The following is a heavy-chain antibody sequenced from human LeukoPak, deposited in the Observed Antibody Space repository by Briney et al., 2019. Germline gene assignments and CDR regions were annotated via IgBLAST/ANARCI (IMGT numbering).Heavy chain of an antibody. J-gene: IGHJ4*02. D-gene: IGHD6-19*01. V-gene: IGHV4-59*08. CDR3: VVTQKWLAFDY. CDR1: GGSISGRY. Sequence: SETLSLTCAVSGGSISGRYWSWIRQPPGKGLEWVANWRYDGSPNYTPSLESRATISLDTSKNQFSLRLTSVTAADTAVYYCVVTQKWLAFDYWGQGILVTVSS. CDR2: WRYDGSP.